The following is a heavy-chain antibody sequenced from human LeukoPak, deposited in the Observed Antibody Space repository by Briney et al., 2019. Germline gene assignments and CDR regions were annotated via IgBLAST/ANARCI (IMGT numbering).Heavy chain of an antibody. CDR1: GYTFTGYY. Sequence: ASVKVSCKASGYTFTGYYMHWVRQAPGQGLEWMGWINPNSGGTNYAQKFQGRVTMTRGTSISTAYMELSRLRSDDTAVYYCARGQTGYCSSTSCYTPLGMDVWGQGTTVTVSS. V-gene: IGHV1-2*02. J-gene: IGHJ6*02. CDR3: ARGQTGYCSSTSCYTPLGMDV. CDR2: INPNSGGT. D-gene: IGHD2-2*02.